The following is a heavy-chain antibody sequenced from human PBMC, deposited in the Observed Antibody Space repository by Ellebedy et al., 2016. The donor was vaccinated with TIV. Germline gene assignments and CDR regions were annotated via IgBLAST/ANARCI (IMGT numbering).Heavy chain of an antibody. CDR2: ISDTSI. CDR3: AKCRGSEGWYFDY. CDR1: GFVFSSYT. Sequence: GESLKISCAASGFVFSSYTMNWVRQAPGKGLEWVSFISDTSIYYADAVEGRFTISRDNAKNSLYLQMNSLRAEDTAVYYCAKCRGSEGWYFDYWGQGTLVTVSS. J-gene: IGHJ4*02. V-gene: IGHV3-21*04. D-gene: IGHD3-10*01.